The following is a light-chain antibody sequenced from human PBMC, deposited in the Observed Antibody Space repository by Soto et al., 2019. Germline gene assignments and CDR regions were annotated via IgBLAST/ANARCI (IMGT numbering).Light chain of an antibody. CDR3: QQLNSYLRALT. J-gene: IGKJ4*01. Sequence: DIQLTQSPSFLSASVGDRVTITCRASQGISSYLAWYQQKPGNAPKLLIYAASTLQSGVPSRFSGSGSGTEFTLTSSRLQLADFATYYCQQLNSYLRALTFCRGTKVEIK. CDR2: AAS. CDR1: QGISSY. V-gene: IGKV1-9*01.